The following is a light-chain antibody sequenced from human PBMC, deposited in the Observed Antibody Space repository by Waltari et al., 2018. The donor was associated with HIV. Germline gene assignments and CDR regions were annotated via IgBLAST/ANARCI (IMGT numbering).Light chain of an antibody. CDR1: QSVGSY. Sequence: VLTQSPATVSVSPGGRATLSCRASQSVGSYLAGSQQKPGQAPRLIISGASTRATGIPTRFSGSGSGTEFTLTISSLKSEDFAVYYCHQYNKWPRGTFGGGTKVEV. CDR3: HQYNKWPRGT. CDR2: GAS. J-gene: IGKJ4*01. V-gene: IGKV3-15*01.